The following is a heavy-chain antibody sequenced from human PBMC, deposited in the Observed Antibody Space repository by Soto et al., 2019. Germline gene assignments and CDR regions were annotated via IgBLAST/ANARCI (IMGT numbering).Heavy chain of an antibody. V-gene: IGHV1-18*01. Sequence: QVQLVQSGAEVKKPGASVKVSCKASCYTFTSYGISWVRQAPGQGLEWMGWISAYNGNTNYAQKLQGRVTMTTDTCTSTAYMELRSLRSDDTAVYYCASYYYDSSGYYYAKYFQHWGQGTLVTVSS. CDR2: ISAYNGNT. D-gene: IGHD3-22*01. CDR1: CYTFTSYG. CDR3: ASYYYDSSGYYYAKYFQH. J-gene: IGHJ1*01.